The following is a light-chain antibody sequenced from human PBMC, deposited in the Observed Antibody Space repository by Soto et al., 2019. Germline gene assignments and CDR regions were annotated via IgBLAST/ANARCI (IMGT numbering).Light chain of an antibody. CDR2: DAS. CDR1: RSLCSSNNKSY. J-gene: IGKJ1*01. V-gene: IGKV3D-20*01. Sequence: DMVSTHSPSTLSLFAGETTTNSSSTKRSLCSSNNKSYLAWYQQKPGKAPRLLIYDASNRDTGIPARFSGSGSGTEFTLTISSLEPEDFTAYYCQQYDSYFLTFGQGTKVDIK. CDR3: QQYDSYFLT.